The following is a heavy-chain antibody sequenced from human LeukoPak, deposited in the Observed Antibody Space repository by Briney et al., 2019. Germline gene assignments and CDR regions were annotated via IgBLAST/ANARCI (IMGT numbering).Heavy chain of an antibody. V-gene: IGHV3-30*18. Sequence: GGSLRLSCAASGFTFSSYGMHWVRQAPGKGLEWVAVISYDGSNKYYADSVKGRFAISRDNSKNTLYLQMNSLRAEDTAVYYCAKDQLVVSSDNKPGPPDYWGQGTLVTVSS. CDR1: GFTFSSYG. D-gene: IGHD6-13*01. CDR2: ISYDGSNK. J-gene: IGHJ4*02. CDR3: AKDQLVVSSDNKPGPPDY.